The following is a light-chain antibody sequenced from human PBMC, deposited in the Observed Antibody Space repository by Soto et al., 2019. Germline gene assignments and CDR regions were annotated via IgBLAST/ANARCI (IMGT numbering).Light chain of an antibody. CDR2: GVS. CDR3: QHYNDWPIT. CDR1: QSVSSSY. Sequence: EIVLTQSPATLSLSPGERATLSCRASQSVSSSYLAWYQQKPGQSPRLLIYGVSTRATGIPARFSGSRSGTEFTLTISSLQSEDSAVYYCQHYNDWPITFGGGTKVDIK. J-gene: IGKJ4*01. V-gene: IGKV3-15*01.